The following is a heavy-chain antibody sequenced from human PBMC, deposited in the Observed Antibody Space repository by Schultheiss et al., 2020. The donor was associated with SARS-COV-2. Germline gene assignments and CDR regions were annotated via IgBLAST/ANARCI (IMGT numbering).Heavy chain of an antibody. J-gene: IGHJ2*01. D-gene: IGHD3-10*01. CDR3: AKGRAISYWYFDL. CDR1: GFTVSSNY. CDR2: ISGSGGST. Sequence: GGSLRLSCAASGFTVSSNYMSWVRQAPGKGLEWVSVISGSGGSTYYADSVKGRFTISRDNSKNTLYLQMNSLRAEDTAVYYCAKGRAISYWYFDLWGRGTLVTVSS. V-gene: IGHV3-23*01.